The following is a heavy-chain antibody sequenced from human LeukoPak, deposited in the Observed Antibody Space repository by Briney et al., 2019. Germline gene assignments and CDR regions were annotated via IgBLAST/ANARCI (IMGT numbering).Heavy chain of an antibody. CDR1: GGTFSSYA. CDR3: ARVRRAFDI. V-gene: IGHV1-69*04. D-gene: IGHD3-16*01. Sequence: SVKVSCKASGGTFSSYAISWVRQAPGQGLEWMGRIIPILGIANYAQKFQGRVTMTTDTSTSTAYMELRSLRSDDTAVYYCARVRRAFDIWGQGTMVTVSS. J-gene: IGHJ3*02. CDR2: IIPILGIA.